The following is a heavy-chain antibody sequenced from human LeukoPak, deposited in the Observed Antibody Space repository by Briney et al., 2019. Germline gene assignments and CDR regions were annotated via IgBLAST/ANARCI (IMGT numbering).Heavy chain of an antibody. D-gene: IGHD6-13*01. V-gene: IGHV1-69*04. CDR2: IIPILGIA. Sequence: GASVKVSCKASGGTFSSYAISWVRQAPGQGLEWMGRIIPILGIANYAQKFQGRVTITADKSTSTAYMELSSLRSEDTAVYYCASESMSSSWYSDASDIWGQGTMVTVSS. J-gene: IGHJ3*02. CDR3: ASESMSSSWYSDASDI. CDR1: GGTFSSYA.